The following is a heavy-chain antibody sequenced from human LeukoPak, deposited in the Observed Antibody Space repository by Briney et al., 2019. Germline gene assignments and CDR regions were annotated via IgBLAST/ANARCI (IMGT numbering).Heavy chain of an antibody. J-gene: IGHJ4*02. Sequence: SETLSLTCTVSGGSISSYYWSWIRQPAGKGLEWIGRIYTSGSTNYNPSLKSRVTMSVDTYKNQFSLKLSSVTAADTAVYYCAGSREYSSSWFADDYWGQGTLVTVSS. D-gene: IGHD6-13*01. CDR2: IYTSGST. CDR3: AGSREYSSSWFADDY. V-gene: IGHV4-4*07. CDR1: GGSISSYY.